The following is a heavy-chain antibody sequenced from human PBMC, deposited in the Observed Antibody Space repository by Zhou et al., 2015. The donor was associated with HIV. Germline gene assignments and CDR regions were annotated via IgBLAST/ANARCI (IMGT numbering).Heavy chain of an antibody. V-gene: IGHV1-18*01. CDR3: ARDALGSIAAAGWDAFDI. CDR2: ISAYNGNT. J-gene: IGHJ3*02. CDR1: GYTFTSYG. D-gene: IGHD6-13*01. Sequence: QVQLVQSGAEVKKPGASVKVSCKASGYTFTSYGISWVRQAPGQGLEWMGWISAYNGNTNYAQKLQGRVTMTTDTSTSTAYMELRSLRSDDTAVYYCARDALGSIAAAGWDAFDIWGQGDNGHRSLQ.